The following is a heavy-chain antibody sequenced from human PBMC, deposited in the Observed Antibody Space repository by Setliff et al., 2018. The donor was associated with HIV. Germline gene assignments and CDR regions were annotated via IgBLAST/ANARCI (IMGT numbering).Heavy chain of an antibody. J-gene: IGHJ5*02. CDR3: AREKGFGGATGWFDP. Sequence: SETLSLTCAVYGGSFSGYYWSWIRQPPGKGLEWIGEINHSGSTNYNPSLKSRVTISVDTSKNQFSLKLSSVTAADTAVYYCAREKGFGGATGWFDPWGQGTLVTVSS. CDR2: INHSGST. V-gene: IGHV4-34*01. CDR1: GGSFSGYY. D-gene: IGHD2-15*01.